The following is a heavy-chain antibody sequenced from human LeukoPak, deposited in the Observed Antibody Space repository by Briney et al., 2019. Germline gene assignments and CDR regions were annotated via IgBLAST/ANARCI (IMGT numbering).Heavy chain of an antibody. V-gene: IGHV4-4*07. CDR2: IYTSGST. CDR1: GGSISSYY. Sequence: SETLSLTCTVSGGSISSYYWSWIRQPAGKGLEWIGRIYTSGSTNYNPSLKSRVTMSVDTSKNQFSLKLSSVTAADTAVYYCARELPADYGDYSWFDPWGQGTLVTVSS. CDR3: ARELPADYGDYSWFDP. J-gene: IGHJ5*02. D-gene: IGHD4-17*01.